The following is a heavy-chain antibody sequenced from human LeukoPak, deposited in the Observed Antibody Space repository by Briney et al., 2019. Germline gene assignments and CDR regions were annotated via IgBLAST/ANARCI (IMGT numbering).Heavy chain of an antibody. J-gene: IGHJ4*02. CDR1: GFTFSSYA. CDR2: ISYDGSNK. Sequence: QAGGSLRLSCAASGFTFSSYAMHWVRQAPGKGLEWVAVISYDGSNKYYADSVKGRFTISRDNSKNTLYLQMNSLRAEDTAVYYCARDWTKNFDYWGQGTLVTVSS. V-gene: IGHV3-30*04. D-gene: IGHD3/OR15-3a*01. CDR3: ARDWTKNFDY.